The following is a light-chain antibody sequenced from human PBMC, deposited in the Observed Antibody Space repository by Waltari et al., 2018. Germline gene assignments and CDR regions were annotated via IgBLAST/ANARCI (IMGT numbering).Light chain of an antibody. CDR2: EDI. J-gene: IGLJ3*02. CDR3: YSTDSSGNDRV. Sequence: SYDLTQPPSVSVSPGHTARITCSGDALPKKSAYWYQQKSGQAPVLVIYEDIKRPSGIPERVSGSSSGTMATLTISGAQADDGADYFCYSTDSSGNDRVFGGGTKLTVL. CDR1: ALPKKS. V-gene: IGLV3-10*01.